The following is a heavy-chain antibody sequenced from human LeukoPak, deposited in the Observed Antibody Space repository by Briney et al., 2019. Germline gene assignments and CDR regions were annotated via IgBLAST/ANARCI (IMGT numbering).Heavy chain of an antibody. D-gene: IGHD2-2*02. CDR2: INHSGST. CDR3: ASRYCSSTSCYRRAYDAFDI. V-gene: IGHV4-34*01. Sequence: PSETLSLTCAVYGGSFSGYYWSRIHQPPGKGLEWIGEINHSGSTNYNPSLKSRVTISVDTSKNQFSLRLSSVTAADTAVYYCASRYCSSTSCYRRAYDAFDIWGQGTMVTVSS. CDR1: GGSFSGYY. J-gene: IGHJ3*02.